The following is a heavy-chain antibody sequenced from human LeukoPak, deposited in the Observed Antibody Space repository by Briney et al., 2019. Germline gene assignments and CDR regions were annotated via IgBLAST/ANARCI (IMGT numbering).Heavy chain of an antibody. CDR3: ARRGNWFDP. Sequence: SETLSLTCTVSGGSISSYYWSWIRQPPGKGLEWIGYIYYSGSTNYNPSLKSRVTISVDTSKNQFPLKLSSVTAADTAVYYCARRGNWFDPWGQGTLVTVSS. D-gene: IGHD1-14*01. CDR2: IYYSGST. J-gene: IGHJ5*02. CDR1: GGSISSYY. V-gene: IGHV4-59*01.